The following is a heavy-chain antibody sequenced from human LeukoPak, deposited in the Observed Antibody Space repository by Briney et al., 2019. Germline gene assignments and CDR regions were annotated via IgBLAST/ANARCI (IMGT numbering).Heavy chain of an antibody. CDR1: GGSFSGYY. D-gene: IGHD5-18*01. V-gene: IGHV4-34*01. CDR3: ARRDTAMDLDY. CDR2: INHSGST. J-gene: IGHJ4*02. Sequence: SETLSLTCAVYGGSFSGYYWSWIRQPPGKGLEWIGEINHSGSTNYNPPLKSRVTISVDTSKNQFSLKLSSVTAADTAVYYCARRDTAMDLDYWGQGTLVTVSS.